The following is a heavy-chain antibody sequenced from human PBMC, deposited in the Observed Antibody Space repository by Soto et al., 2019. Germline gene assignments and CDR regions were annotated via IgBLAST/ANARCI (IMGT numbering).Heavy chain of an antibody. CDR2: ISSSGSTI. Sequence: GGSLRLSCAASGFTFSDYYVSWIRQAPGKGLEWVSYISSSGSTIYYADSVKGRFTISRDNAKNSLYLQMNSLRAEDTAVYYCARTEAAAGTYYYYYYGMDVWGQGTTVTVSS. CDR3: ARTEAAAGTYYYYYYGMDV. D-gene: IGHD6-13*01. J-gene: IGHJ6*02. CDR1: GFTFSDYY. V-gene: IGHV3-11*01.